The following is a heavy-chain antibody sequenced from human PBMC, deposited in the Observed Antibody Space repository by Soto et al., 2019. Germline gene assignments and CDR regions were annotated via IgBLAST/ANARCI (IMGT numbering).Heavy chain of an antibody. CDR3: ARVLRSIGWDNDVYDI. D-gene: IGHD6-19*01. J-gene: IGHJ3*02. CDR1: GFTFSSYG. Sequence: GGSLRLSCAASGFTFSSYGRHWVRQPPGKGLMWVSRIDTYGSATKYADSVEGRFTISRDNVGNTLYLEMNFLSAEDTAVYYCARVLRSIGWDNDVYDIWGQGTTVT. V-gene: IGHV3-74*01. CDR2: IDTYGSAT.